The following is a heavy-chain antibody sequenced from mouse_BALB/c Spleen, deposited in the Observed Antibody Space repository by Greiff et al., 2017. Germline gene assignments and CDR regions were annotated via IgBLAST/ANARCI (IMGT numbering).Heavy chain of an antibody. V-gene: IGHV1S26*01. D-gene: IGHD1-1*01. Sequence: VQLQQSGAELVKPGASVKMSCKASGYTFTSYWMHWVKQRPGQGLEWIGYINPSTGYTEYNQKFKDKATLTADKSSSTAYMQLSSLTSEDSAVYYCARSFITTVDYWGQGTTLTVSS. CDR1: GYTFTSYW. CDR3: ARSFITTVDY. CDR2: INPSTGYT. J-gene: IGHJ2*01.